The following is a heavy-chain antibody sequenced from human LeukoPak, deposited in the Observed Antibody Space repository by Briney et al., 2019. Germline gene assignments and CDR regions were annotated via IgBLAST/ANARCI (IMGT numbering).Heavy chain of an antibody. J-gene: IGHJ6*03. V-gene: IGHV4-61*02. Sequence: SETLSLTRTVSGGSSSSGSYYWSWIRQPAGKGLEWIGRIYTSGSTNYNPSLKSRVTISVDTSKNQFSLKLSSVTAADTAVYYCARGYSYAGNHYYYMDVWGKGTTVTVSS. CDR3: ARGYSYAGNHYYYMDV. CDR1: GGSSSSGSYY. CDR2: IYTSGST. D-gene: IGHD3-10*01.